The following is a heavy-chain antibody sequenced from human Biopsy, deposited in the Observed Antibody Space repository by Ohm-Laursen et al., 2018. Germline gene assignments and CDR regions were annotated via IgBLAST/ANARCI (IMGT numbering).Heavy chain of an antibody. Sequence: SVKVSCKASGYSFTKYYINWVRQAPGQGLEWVGIINPTGGTASYAEKFQGRVTLTRDTSTGTVYLELNSLISEDTALYYCARDETGSSVFGPYYYGMDVWGQGTTATVSS. V-gene: IGHV1-46*01. J-gene: IGHJ6*02. CDR2: INPTGGTA. CDR3: ARDETGSSVFGPYYYGMDV. D-gene: IGHD3-9*01. CDR1: GYSFTKYY.